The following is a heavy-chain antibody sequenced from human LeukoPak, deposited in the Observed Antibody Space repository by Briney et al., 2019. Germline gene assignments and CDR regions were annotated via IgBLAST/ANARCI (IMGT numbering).Heavy chain of an antibody. CDR2: INHSGST. CDR1: GGSFSGYY. V-gene: IGHV4-34*01. D-gene: IGHD2-2*01. Sequence: PSETLSLTCAVYGGSFSGYYWSWIRQPPGKGLEWIGEINHSGSTNYNPSLKSRVTISVDTSKNQFSLKLRSVTAADTAVYYCARTLGYCSSTSCYFAEYFQHWGQGTLVTVSS. J-gene: IGHJ1*01. CDR3: ARTLGYCSSTSCYFAEYFQH.